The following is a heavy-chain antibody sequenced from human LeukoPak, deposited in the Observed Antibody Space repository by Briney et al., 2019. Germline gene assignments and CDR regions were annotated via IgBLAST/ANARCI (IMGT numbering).Heavy chain of an antibody. CDR3: AKAEEYYYGSGSYDY. CDR2: ISWDGGST. Sequence: GSLRLSCSASGFTFDDYTMHWVRQAPGKGLEWVSLISWDGGSTYYADSVKGRFTISRDNSKNTLYLQMNSLRAEDTAVYYCAKAEEYYYGSGSYDYWGQGTLVTVSS. V-gene: IGHV3-43*01. CDR1: GFTFDDYT. D-gene: IGHD3-10*01. J-gene: IGHJ4*02.